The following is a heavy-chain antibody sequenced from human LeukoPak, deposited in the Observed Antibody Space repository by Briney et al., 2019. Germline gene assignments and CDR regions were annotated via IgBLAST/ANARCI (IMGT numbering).Heavy chain of an antibody. CDR3: ARGGYDSSGYYYVAFDY. J-gene: IGHJ4*02. D-gene: IGHD3-22*01. Sequence: GGSLRLSCAASGFTFSSYAMHWVRQAPGKGLEWVAVISYDGSNKYYADSVKGRFTISRDNSKNTLYLQMNSLRAEDTAVYYCARGGYDSSGYYYVAFDYWGQGTLVTVSS. CDR1: GFTFSSYA. V-gene: IGHV3-30*04. CDR2: ISYDGSNK.